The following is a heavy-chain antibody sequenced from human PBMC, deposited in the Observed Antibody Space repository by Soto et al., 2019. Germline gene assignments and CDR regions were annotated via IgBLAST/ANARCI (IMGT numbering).Heavy chain of an antibody. D-gene: IGHD3-16*01. V-gene: IGHV1-3*04. CDR2: INTGSGNL. Sequence: ASVKVSCKASGYTFTSNAMHWVRQAPGQRLEWMGWINTGSGNLKYSQKFQGRVTITRDTSASTAYMELNSLTSEDTAVYYCARDRRDGGDGNNWFDPWGQGTPVTVSS. CDR1: GYTFTSNA. CDR3: ARDRRDGGDGNNWFDP. J-gene: IGHJ5*02.